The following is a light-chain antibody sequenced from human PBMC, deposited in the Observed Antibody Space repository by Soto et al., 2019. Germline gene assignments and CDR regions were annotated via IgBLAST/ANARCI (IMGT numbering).Light chain of an antibody. CDR2: GAS. CDR1: QSVSSTY. V-gene: IGKV3-20*01. Sequence: EIVFTQSPGTLSLSPGERATLSCSASQSVSSTYLAWYQQKRGQAPRLLIYGASSRATGIPDRFRGSGSGTDFTLTISRLEPEDFAVYYCQQYGGSPWTFGHGTKVDIK. J-gene: IGKJ1*01. CDR3: QQYGGSPWT.